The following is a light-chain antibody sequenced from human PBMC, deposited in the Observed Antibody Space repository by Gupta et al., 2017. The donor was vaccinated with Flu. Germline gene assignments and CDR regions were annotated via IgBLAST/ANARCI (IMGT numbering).Light chain of an antibody. Sequence: VTRGQAAITCRRSRQSLEYSDGNPLLNWVQKRPGQSQRRIIYGVSNRDWGVQDRFSGSGAGNDFTLKSSGVEDEDVGVYYIIKGARPWTFGQGTKLDIK. V-gene: IGKV2-30*01. CDR1: QSLEYSDGNPL. J-gene: IGKJ2*02. CDR3: IKGARPWT. CDR2: GVS.